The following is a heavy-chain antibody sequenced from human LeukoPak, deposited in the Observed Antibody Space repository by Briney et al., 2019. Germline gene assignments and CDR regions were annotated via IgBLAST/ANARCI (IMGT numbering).Heavy chain of an antibody. J-gene: IGHJ6*02. D-gene: IGHD1/OR15-1a*01. Sequence: PGGSLRLSCAASGFTLEDYAMHWVRQPPGKGLEWVSGISWNSGSIYYADSVKGRFTISRDNAENSLYLQMNSLRAEDTALYYCAKSRGALNNYDMDVWGQGTKVTVSS. V-gene: IGHV3-9*01. CDR3: AKSRGALNNYDMDV. CDR1: GFTLEDYA. CDR2: ISWNSGSI.